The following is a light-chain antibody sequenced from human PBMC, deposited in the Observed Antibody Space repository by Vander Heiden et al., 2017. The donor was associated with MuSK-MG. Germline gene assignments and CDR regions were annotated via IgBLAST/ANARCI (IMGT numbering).Light chain of an antibody. CDR3: HQRSDWLFT. J-gene: IGKJ3*01. CDR1: QSVSSY. V-gene: IGKV3-11*01. Sequence: EIVLTQSPATLSSSPGERAALSCSASQSVSSYLAWYQQNLCLAPRLLIYDASNSATAIPARYSACGSGTDFTLTIISLELEDIAVSYCHQRSDWLFTYGHGSRANI. CDR2: DAS.